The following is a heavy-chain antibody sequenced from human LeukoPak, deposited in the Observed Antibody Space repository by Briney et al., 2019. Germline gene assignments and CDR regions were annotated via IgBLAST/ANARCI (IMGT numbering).Heavy chain of an antibody. Sequence: GGSLRLSCAASGFTFSSYWMHWVRQAPGKGLVWVSRINSDGSSTSYADSVKGRFTISRNNAKNTLYLQMNSLRAEDTAVYYCARDGTYYDFWSGEYGMDVWGQGTTVTVSS. CDR3: ARDGTYYDFWSGEYGMDV. V-gene: IGHV3-74*01. CDR2: INSDGSST. CDR1: GFTFSSYW. D-gene: IGHD3-3*01. J-gene: IGHJ6*02.